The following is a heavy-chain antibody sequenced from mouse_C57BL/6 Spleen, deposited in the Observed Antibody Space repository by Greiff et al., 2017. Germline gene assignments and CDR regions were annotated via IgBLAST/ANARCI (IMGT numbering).Heavy chain of an antibody. J-gene: IGHJ4*01. CDR3: ARWDTTVVEGAMDY. V-gene: IGHV1-64*01. CDR2: IHPNSGGT. Sequence: VQLQQPGAELVKPGASVKLSCKASGYTFTSYWMHWVKQRPGQGLEWIGMIHPNSGGTNYNEKFKSKATLTVDKSSSTAYMQLSSLTSEDSAVYYCARWDTTVVEGAMDYWGQGTSVT. CDR1: GYTFTSYW. D-gene: IGHD1-1*01.